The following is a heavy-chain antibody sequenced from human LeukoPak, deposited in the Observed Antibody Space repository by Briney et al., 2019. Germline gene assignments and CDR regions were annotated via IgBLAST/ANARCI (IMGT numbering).Heavy chain of an antibody. D-gene: IGHD4-11*01. CDR1: GYAFTSYA. V-gene: IGHV1-3*01. CDR2: INAGNGNT. CDR3: ASRGVLQSLHYGMDV. J-gene: IGHJ6*02. Sequence: ASVTVSCKASGYAFTSYAMHWVRQAPGQRLEWMGWINAGNGNTKYSQKFQGRVTITRDTSASTAYMELSSLRSEDTAVYYCASRGVLQSLHYGMDVWGQGTTVTVSS.